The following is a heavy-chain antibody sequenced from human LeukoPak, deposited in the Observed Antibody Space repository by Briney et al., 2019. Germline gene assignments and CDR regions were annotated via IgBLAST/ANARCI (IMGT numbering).Heavy chain of an antibody. D-gene: IGHD7-27*01. Sequence: GGSLRLSCAASGFTFSSYSMNWVRQAPGKGLEWVSSISSSSSYIYSADPVKGRFTISRDNAKNSLYLQMNSLRAEDTAVYYCARLGIFDYWGQGTLVTSPQ. V-gene: IGHV3-21*01. CDR1: GFTFSSYS. CDR2: ISSSSSYI. J-gene: IGHJ4*02. CDR3: ARLGIFDY.